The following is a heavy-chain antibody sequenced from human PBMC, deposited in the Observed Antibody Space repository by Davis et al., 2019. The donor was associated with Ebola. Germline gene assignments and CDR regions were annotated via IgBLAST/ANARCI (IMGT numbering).Heavy chain of an antibody. V-gene: IGHV1-18*04. Sequence: ASVKVSCKASGYTFTSYGITWVRQAPGQGLEWMGWINPHNGNTNYAQNVQGRVTMTTDTSTSTAYMEVSSLRSEDTAVYYCATQKSGEPIFHYWGQGTLVTVSS. CDR1: GYTFTSYG. J-gene: IGHJ4*02. CDR3: ATQKSGEPIFHY. CDR2: INPHNGNT. D-gene: IGHD7-27*01.